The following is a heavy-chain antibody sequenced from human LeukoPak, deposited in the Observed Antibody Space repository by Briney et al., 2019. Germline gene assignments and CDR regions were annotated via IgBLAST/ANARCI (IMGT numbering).Heavy chain of an antibody. J-gene: IGHJ4*02. V-gene: IGHV3-30*02. CDR1: GFTFSNFG. D-gene: IGHD6-6*01. CDR2: TRYDGSNK. Sequence: WGSLRLSCAASGFTFSNFGIHWVRQTPGKGLEWVAFTRYDGSNKYYADSVKGRFTIFRDNSKNTLYLQMNSLRAEDTAVYFCAKDLGTHSSSFYFDYWGQGTLVTVSS. CDR3: AKDLGTHSSSFYFDY.